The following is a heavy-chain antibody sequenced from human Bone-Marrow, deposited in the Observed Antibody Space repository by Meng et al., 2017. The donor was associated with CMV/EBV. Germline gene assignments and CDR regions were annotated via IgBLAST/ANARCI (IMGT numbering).Heavy chain of an antibody. V-gene: IGHV1-8*01. D-gene: IGHD3-3*01. J-gene: IGHJ6*02. CDR1: GYTFTSYD. Sequence: ASVKVSCKASGYTFTSYDINWVRQATGQGLEWMGWMNPNSGNTGYAQKFQGRVTMTRNTSISTAYMELSSLRSEDTAVYYCARLPHTIFGVVNGKDVWGQGTTVAVSS. CDR3: ARLPHTIFGVVNGKDV. CDR2: MNPNSGNT.